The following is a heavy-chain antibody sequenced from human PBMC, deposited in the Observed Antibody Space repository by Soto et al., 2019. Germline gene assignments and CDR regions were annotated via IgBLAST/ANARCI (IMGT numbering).Heavy chain of an antibody. CDR1: GYTFTDYF. V-gene: IGHV1-2*02. Sequence: ASVKVSCKASGYTFTDYFIHWVRQAPGQGLEWMGCINPYSGGTNSAQNFQGRVTMTRDTSISTAYMELTSLRPDDTAVYYCVRDLTYPFYLDSWGQGTLVTVSS. CDR3: VRDLTYPFYLDS. CDR2: INPYSGGT. J-gene: IGHJ4*02.